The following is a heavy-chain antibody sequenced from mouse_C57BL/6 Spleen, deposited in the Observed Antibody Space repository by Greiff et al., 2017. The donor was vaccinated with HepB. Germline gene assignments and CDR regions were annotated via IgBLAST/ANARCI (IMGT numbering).Heavy chain of an antibody. CDR1: GYSITSGYY. Sequence: DVQLQESGPGLVKPSQSLSLTCSVTGYSITSGYYWNWIRQFPGNKLEWMGYISYDGSNNYNPSLKNRISITRDTSKNQFFLKLNSVTTEDTATYYCARDPRRDYAMDYWGQRTSVTVSA. CDR2: ISYDGSN. V-gene: IGHV3-6*01. CDR3: ARDPRRDYAMDY. J-gene: IGHJ4*01.